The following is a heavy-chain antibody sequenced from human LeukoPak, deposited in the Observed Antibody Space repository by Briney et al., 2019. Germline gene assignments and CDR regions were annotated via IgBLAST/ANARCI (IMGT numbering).Heavy chain of an antibody. CDR2: ISANTGNT. CDR3: ARVGVVVPAAWFDP. J-gene: IGHJ5*02. D-gene: IGHD2-2*01. CDR1: CYTFSIIR. V-gene: IGHV1-18*01. Sequence: AASKVSSKASCYTFSIIRIRWGRRDPGERLEWMGWISANTGNTNYAQKLQGRVTMTTDTSTSTAYMELRSLRSDDTAVYYCARVGVVVPAAWFDPWGQGTLVTVSS.